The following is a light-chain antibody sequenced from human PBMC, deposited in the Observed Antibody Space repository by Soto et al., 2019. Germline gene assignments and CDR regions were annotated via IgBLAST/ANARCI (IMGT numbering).Light chain of an antibody. V-gene: IGLV2-23*02. J-gene: IGLJ1*01. Sequence: QLVLTQPASVSGSPGQSITISCTGTNSDIGSYNLVSWYQQHPGKAPKLMIYDVTKRPSGVSNRFSGSKSGNTASLTISGLQAEDEADYYCCSYAGSDTYVFGTGTKLTVL. CDR2: DVT. CDR1: NSDIGSYNL. CDR3: CSYAGSDTYV.